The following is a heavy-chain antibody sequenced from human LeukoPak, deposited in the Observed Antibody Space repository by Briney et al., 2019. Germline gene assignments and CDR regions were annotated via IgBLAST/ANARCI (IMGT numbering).Heavy chain of an antibody. Sequence: PSEILSLTCAVYGGSFSGYYWSWIRQPPGKGLEWIGEINHSGSTNYNPSLKSRVTISVDTSKNQFSLKLSSVTAADTAVYYCARRYYYYGSGNAFDIWGQGTMVTVSS. CDR2: INHSGST. J-gene: IGHJ3*02. CDR1: GGSFSGYY. V-gene: IGHV4-34*01. D-gene: IGHD3-10*01. CDR3: ARRYYYYGSGNAFDI.